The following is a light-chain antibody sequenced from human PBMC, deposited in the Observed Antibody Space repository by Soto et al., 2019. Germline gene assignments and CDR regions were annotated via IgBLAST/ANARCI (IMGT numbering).Light chain of an antibody. CDR1: ESVTDY. CDR3: QQYNNWPRT. CDR2: DVS. J-gene: IGKJ1*01. V-gene: IGKV3-11*01. Sequence: EIVLTQSPATLSLSPGERGTLSCRASESVTDYLAWYQQKPGQAPRLLVYDVSYRAAGIPTRFSGGGSGTDFTLTISNVEPEDFAVYYCQQYNNWPRTFGQGTKVDIK.